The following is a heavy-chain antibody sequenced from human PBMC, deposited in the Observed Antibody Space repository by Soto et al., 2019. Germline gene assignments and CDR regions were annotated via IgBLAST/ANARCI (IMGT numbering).Heavy chain of an antibody. V-gene: IGHV3-23*01. J-gene: IGHJ4*02. Sequence: PGGSLRLSCAASGFTFSSSGMSWVRQAPGKGLERVSGFRGSDGTTYYADSVKGRFTISRDNSKNTLYLQMNSLRAEDTAVYYCARNLAPRNWNDFDYWGRGTLVTVSS. CDR1: GFTFSSSG. CDR2: FRGSDGTT. D-gene: IGHD1-1*01. CDR3: ARNLAPRNWNDFDY.